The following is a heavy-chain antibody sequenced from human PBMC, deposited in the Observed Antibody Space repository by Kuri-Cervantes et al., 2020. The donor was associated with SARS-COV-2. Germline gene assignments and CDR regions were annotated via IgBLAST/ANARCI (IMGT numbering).Heavy chain of an antibody. CDR2: IYHSGST. CDR3: ARDQGGYYMDV. J-gene: IGHJ6*03. D-gene: IGHD3-16*01. Sequence: LRLSCTVSGGSISSGGYYWSWIRQPPGKGLEWIGYIYHSGSTNYNTSLKSRVTISVDTSKNQFTLKLSSVTAADTAVYYCARDQGGYYMDVWGKGTTVTVSS. V-gene: IGHV4-30-2*01. CDR1: GGSISSGGYY.